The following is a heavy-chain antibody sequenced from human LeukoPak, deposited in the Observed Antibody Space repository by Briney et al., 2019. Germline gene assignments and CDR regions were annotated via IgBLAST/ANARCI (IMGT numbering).Heavy chain of an antibody. CDR3: ARVASYDNGWYFDY. CDR1: GYTFTGYY. J-gene: IGHJ4*02. V-gene: IGHV1-2*06. D-gene: IGHD6-19*01. CDR2: INPNSGGA. Sequence: GASVKVSCKASGYTFTGYYMHWVRQAPGQGLEWRGRINPNSGGANYAQRFQGRLTMTRDTSISTTYMELSRLRSADTAVYYCARVASYDNGWYFDYWGQGTLVTVSS.